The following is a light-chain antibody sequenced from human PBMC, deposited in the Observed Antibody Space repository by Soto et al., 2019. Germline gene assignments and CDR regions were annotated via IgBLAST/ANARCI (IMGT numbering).Light chain of an antibody. CDR3: QQYRSWPRT. Sequence: EIVLTQSPATLSVSPGGRFTLSWRASQSVDISLAWYQQKPGQAPRLLIYGASTRATDMPGTFSGRGSGTEFTLTISSLRPEDFGVYYCQQYRSWPRTFGQGTKVDIK. CDR2: GAS. CDR1: QSVDIS. J-gene: IGKJ1*01. V-gene: IGKV3-15*01.